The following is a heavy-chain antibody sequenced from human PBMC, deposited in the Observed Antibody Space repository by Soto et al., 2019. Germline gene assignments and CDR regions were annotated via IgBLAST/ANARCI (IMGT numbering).Heavy chain of an antibody. CDR2: IYRSGST. CDR1: GDSVRNQY. J-gene: IGHJ6*03. CDR3: ARGRWDTETLYDYCYMDV. D-gene: IGHD1-26*01. V-gene: IGHV4-59*02. Sequence: SETLSLTCTVSGDSVRNQYWSWIRRPPGRGLEWIGYIYRSGSTKYNPSLKSRLTISVDTSKNQFSLKLSSVTAADTAVYYCARGRWDTETLYDYCYMDVWGKGTTVTVSS.